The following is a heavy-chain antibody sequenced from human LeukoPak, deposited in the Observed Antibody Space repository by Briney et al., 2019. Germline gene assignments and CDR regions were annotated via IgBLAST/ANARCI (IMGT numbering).Heavy chain of an antibody. CDR3: ERHSLADGFGI. CDR1: VYIFIDYY. Sequence: GASVKVSCKASVYIFIDYYMHWARQAPGQGLEWLGWINPNNGGTNYAQKFQGRVTMTRDTSTSTAYMELSSLKSGDTAFYFCERHSLADGFGIWGQGTMVTV. D-gene: IGHD2-15*01. CDR2: INPNNGGT. J-gene: IGHJ3*02. V-gene: IGHV1-2*02.